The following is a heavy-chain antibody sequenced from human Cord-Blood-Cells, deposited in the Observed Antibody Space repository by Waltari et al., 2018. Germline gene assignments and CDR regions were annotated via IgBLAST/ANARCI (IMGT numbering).Heavy chain of an antibody. Sequence: QVQLQQWGAGLLKPSETLSLTCAVYGGSFSGYYRSWIRQPPGKRREWIGEINHSGRNNYNPSLKSRVTISVDTSKNQFSLKLSSVTAADTAVYYCARISKGMFDYWGQGTLVTVSS. J-gene: IGHJ4*02. CDR2: INHSGRN. CDR3: ARISKGMFDY. V-gene: IGHV4-34*01. CDR1: GGSFSGYY.